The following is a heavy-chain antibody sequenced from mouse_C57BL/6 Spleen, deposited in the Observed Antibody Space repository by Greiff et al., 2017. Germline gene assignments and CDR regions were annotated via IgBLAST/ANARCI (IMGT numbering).Heavy chain of an antibody. V-gene: IGHV1-64*01. CDR1: GYTFTSYW. D-gene: IGHD2-4*01. CDR2: IHPNSGST. J-gene: IGHJ3*01. CDR3: ASRDYDYEFAY. Sequence: QVHVKQSGAELVKPGASVKLSCKASGYTFTSYWMHWVKQRPGQGLEWIGMIHPNSGSTNYNEKFKSKATLTVDKSSSTAYMQLSSLTSEDSAVDYCASRDYDYEFAYWGQGTLVTVSA.